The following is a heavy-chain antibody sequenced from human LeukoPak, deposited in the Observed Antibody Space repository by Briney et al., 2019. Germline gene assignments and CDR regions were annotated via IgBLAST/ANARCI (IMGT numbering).Heavy chain of an antibody. J-gene: IGHJ4*02. CDR1: GFTLSSYA. Sequence: GGSLRLSCAASGFTLSSYAMNWVRQAPGKGLEWVSAISGSGGSTYYADSVKGRFTISRDNSKNTLFLQMNSLRAEDTAVYYCAIRSSRRYWGQGTLVTVSS. CDR2: ISGSGGST. CDR3: AIRSSRRY. V-gene: IGHV3-23*01. D-gene: IGHD4-17*01.